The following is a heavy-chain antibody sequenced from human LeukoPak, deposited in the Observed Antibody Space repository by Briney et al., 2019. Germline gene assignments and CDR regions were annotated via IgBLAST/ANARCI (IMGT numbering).Heavy chain of an antibody. CDR3: ARDQGSGYAYGMDV. CDR2: IYTSGST. Sequence: PSETLSLTCTVSGGSISSYYWSWIRQPTGNGLEWIGRIYTSGSTNYNPSLKSRVTMSVDTSKNQFSLKLSSVTAADTAVYYCARDQGSGYAYGMDVWGQGTTVTVSS. CDR1: GGSISSYY. V-gene: IGHV4-4*07. J-gene: IGHJ6*02. D-gene: IGHD5-12*01.